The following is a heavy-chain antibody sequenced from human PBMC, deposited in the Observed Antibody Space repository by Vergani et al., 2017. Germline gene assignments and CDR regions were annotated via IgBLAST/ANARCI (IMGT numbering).Heavy chain of an antibody. CDR3: ASGGAAFGDYFDK. CDR2: IYPGDSDT. J-gene: IGHJ4*02. Sequence: EVQLVQSGAEVKKPGESLQISCKGSGYTFASHWIGWVRQMPGKGLEWMGVIYPGDSDTRYGQSFRGHVTISVDKSTSTVSLQWSSLEASDTAIYYCASGGAAFGDYFDKWCQGTLVTVSS. D-gene: IGHD3-10*01. CDR1: GYTFASHW. V-gene: IGHV5-51*01.